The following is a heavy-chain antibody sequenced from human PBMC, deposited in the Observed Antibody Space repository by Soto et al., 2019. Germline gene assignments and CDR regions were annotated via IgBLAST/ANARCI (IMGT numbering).Heavy chain of an antibody. J-gene: IGHJ5*02. V-gene: IGHV4-39*01. Sequence: SESLSVTCTDPGGSMSSSTYYWDWILQPPGKGLEWIGAMYYTGNKNYNPSLESRVTMSVDTSKNQFSLKLSSVTPTDTAVYYCARRSSSSLGSLFDPWGRGILVTVSS. CDR1: GGSMSSSTYY. CDR3: ARRSSSSLGSLFDP. CDR2: MYYTGNK. D-gene: IGHD6-6*01.